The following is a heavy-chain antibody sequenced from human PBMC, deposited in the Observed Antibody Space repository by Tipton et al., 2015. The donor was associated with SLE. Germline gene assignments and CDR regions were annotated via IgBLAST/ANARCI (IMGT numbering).Heavy chain of an antibody. D-gene: IGHD5-18*01. V-gene: IGHV4-31*03. CDR1: GGSISSGGYY. CDR3: ARDYSYDAFDI. CDR2: IYYSGST. Sequence: TLSLTCTVSGGSISSGGYYWSWIRQHPGKGLEWIGYIYYSGSTYYNPSLKSRVTISVDTSKNQFSLKLSSVAAADTAVYYCARDYSYDAFDIWGQGTMVTVSS. J-gene: IGHJ3*02.